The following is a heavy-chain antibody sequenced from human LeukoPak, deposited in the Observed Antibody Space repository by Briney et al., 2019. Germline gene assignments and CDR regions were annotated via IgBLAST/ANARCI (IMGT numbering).Heavy chain of an antibody. CDR2: INPNSGGT. CDR3: ATSGSSWYEDWSGAFDI. CDR1: GYTFTGYY. D-gene: IGHD6-13*01. Sequence: ASVKVSCKASGYTFTGYYMYWVRQAPGQGLEWMGWINPNSGGTNYAQKFQGRVTMTRDTSISTAYMELSRLRSDDTAVYYCATSGSSWYEDWSGAFDIWGQGTMVTVSS. J-gene: IGHJ3*02. V-gene: IGHV1-2*02.